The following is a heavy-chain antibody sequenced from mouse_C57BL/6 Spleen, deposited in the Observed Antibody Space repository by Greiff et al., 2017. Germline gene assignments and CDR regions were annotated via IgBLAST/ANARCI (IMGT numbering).Heavy chain of an antibody. D-gene: IGHD2-3*01. Sequence: EVMLVESGGGLVQPGGSLSLSCAASGFTFTDYYMSWVRQPPGKALEWLGFIRNKANGYTTEYSASGKGRFTISRDNSQSNLYLQMNALRAEDSATYYCARDTGPDGYYEGYFDVWGTGTTVTVSS. CDR1: GFTFTDYY. CDR3: ARDTGPDGYYEGYFDV. V-gene: IGHV7-3*01. CDR2: IRNKANGYTT. J-gene: IGHJ1*03.